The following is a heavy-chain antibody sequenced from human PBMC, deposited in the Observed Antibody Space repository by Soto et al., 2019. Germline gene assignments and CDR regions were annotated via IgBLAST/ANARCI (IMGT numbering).Heavy chain of an antibody. CDR3: ARAEYSSSWS. D-gene: IGHD6-13*01. CDR2: IYYSGST. V-gene: IGHV4-39*01. J-gene: IGHJ5*02. CDR1: GGSISSSSYY. Sequence: SETLSLTCTVSGGSISSSSYYWGWIRQPPGKGLEWIGSIYYSGSTYYNPSLKSRVTISVDTSKNQFSLKLSSVTAADTAVYYCARAEYSSSWSWGQGTLVTVSS.